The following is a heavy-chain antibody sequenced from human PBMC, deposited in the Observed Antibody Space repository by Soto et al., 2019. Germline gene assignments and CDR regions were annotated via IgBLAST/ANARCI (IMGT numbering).Heavy chain of an antibody. CDR1: GFTFGNYW. J-gene: IGHJ6*03. D-gene: IGHD2-15*01. V-gene: IGHV3-74*01. CDR2: INSDGSVS. CDR3: ARGDCVGGTCYSLAGSFYYYMDV. Sequence: EVQLVESGGGLVQPGGSLRLSCAASGFTFGNYWMYWVRQAPGKGLVWVSRINSDGSVSSYAASVKGRLTISRDNVKNTLYLQMDTLRVEDTAVYYCARGDCVGGTCYSLAGSFYYYMDVWGKGTTVTVFS.